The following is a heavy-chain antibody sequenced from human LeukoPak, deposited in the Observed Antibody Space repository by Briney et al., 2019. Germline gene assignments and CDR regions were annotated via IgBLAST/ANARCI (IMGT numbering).Heavy chain of an antibody. CDR3: ARDGDFWSGYSYFDY. Sequence: TGGSLRLSCAASGFTFSGYSMNWVRQAPGKGLEWVSYSSSSSNTIYYADSVKGRFTISRDNAKNSLYLQMNSLRAEDTAVYYCARDGDFWSGYSYFDYWGQGALVTVSS. CDR2: SSSSSNTI. V-gene: IGHV3-48*01. J-gene: IGHJ4*02. CDR1: GFTFSGYS. D-gene: IGHD3-3*01.